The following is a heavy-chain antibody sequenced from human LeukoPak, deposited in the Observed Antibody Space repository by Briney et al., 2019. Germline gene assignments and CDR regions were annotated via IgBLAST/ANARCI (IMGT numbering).Heavy chain of an antibody. J-gene: IGHJ3*02. V-gene: IGHV3-30*02. D-gene: IGHD3-3*01. CDR1: GVTFSSYG. CDR2: IRYDGSHK. Sequence: GGCPRLSSAASGVTFSSYGMHWVRQAPGKGLEWVAYIRYDGSHKCYADSEKGRFTISRDTSKSTMYMHMYSLRAQDTSVYYCEGGFWSGYSALDAFDIWGQGKMVTVSS. CDR3: EGGFWSGYSALDAFDI.